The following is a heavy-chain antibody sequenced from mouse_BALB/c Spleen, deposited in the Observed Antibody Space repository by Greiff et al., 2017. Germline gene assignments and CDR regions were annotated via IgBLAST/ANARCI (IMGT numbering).Heavy chain of an antibody. V-gene: IGHV1-15*01. CDR2: IDPETGGT. CDR3: TRWGYYGSSPDY. CDR1: GYTFTDYE. Sequence: QVQLQQSGAELVRPGASVTLSCKASGYTFTDYEMHWVKQTPVHGLEWIGAIDPETGGTAYNQKFKGKATLTADKSSSTAYMELRSLTSEDSAVYDCTRWGYYGSSPDYWGQGTTLTVSS. D-gene: IGHD1-1*01. J-gene: IGHJ2*01.